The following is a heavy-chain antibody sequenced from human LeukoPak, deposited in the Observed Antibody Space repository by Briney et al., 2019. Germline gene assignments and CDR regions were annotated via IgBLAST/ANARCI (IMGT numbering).Heavy chain of an antibody. CDR3: ARDSRFGELWERYFDS. J-gene: IGHJ4*02. V-gene: IGHV3-21*01. Sequence: KAGGSLRLSCAASGFTFSSYSMNWVRQAPGKGLEWVSSISSSSSYIYYADSVKGRFTISRDNAKNSLYLQMNSLRAEDTAVYYCARDSRFGELWERYFDSWGQGTLVTVSS. CDR2: ISSSSSYI. D-gene: IGHD3-10*01. CDR1: GFTFSSYS.